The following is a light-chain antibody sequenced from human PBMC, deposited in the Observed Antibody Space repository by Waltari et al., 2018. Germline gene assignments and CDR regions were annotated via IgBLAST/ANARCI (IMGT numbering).Light chain of an antibody. V-gene: IGKV1-12*01. CDR1: QCISSW. CDR3: QQANSFPWT. J-gene: IGKJ1*01. Sequence: IQMTQSPSSVSASVGDRVTITCRASQCISSWLAWYQQKPGKAPRLLIYAASALQSGVPSRFSGSGAELHFTLTINNLQPEDFATYYCQQANSFPWTFGQANKV. CDR2: AAS.